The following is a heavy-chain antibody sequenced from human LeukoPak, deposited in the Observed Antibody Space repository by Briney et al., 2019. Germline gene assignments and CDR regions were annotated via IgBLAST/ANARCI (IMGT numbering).Heavy chain of an antibody. D-gene: IGHD1-26*01. Sequence: SETLSLTCTVSGGSISSHYWSWIRQPPGKGLEWIGYIYYSGSTNYNPSLKSRVTISVDTSKNQFSLKLSSVTAADTAVYYCARGGGSSTQPFDYWGQGTLVTVSS. V-gene: IGHV4-59*11. CDR1: GGSISSHY. CDR2: IYYSGST. CDR3: ARGGGSSTQPFDY. J-gene: IGHJ4*02.